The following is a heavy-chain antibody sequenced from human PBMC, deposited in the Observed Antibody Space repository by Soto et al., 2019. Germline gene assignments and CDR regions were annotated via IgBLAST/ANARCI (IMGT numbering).Heavy chain of an antibody. J-gene: IGHJ4*02. D-gene: IGHD6-25*01. Sequence: QGQLVQAGSEVKKRGSSVNVSCKAFGYTFTRYGCSWVRQVPGQGLEWLGWISAFNGDTQYAQTMKGRLTVTTDTSTTTVHMQLRSLTPADTAVYYCTREAGWQRMVPYDWGQGTLVSVS. CDR2: ISAFNGDT. CDR3: TREAGWQRMVPYD. CDR1: GYTFTRYG. V-gene: IGHV1-18*04.